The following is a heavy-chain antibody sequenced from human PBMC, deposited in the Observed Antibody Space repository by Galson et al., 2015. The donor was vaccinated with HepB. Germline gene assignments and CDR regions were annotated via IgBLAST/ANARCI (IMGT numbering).Heavy chain of an antibody. CDR3: ARDLDYYDSSGYWKKLLDY. CDR2: TYYRSKWYN. CDR1: GDSVSSNSAA. Sequence: CAISGDSVSSNSAAWNWIRQSPSRGLEWLGRTYYRSKWYNDYAVSVKSRITINPDTSKNQFSLRLNSVTPEDTAVYYCARDLDYYDSSGYWKKLLDYWGQGTLVTVSS. D-gene: IGHD3-22*01. J-gene: IGHJ4*02. V-gene: IGHV6-1*01.